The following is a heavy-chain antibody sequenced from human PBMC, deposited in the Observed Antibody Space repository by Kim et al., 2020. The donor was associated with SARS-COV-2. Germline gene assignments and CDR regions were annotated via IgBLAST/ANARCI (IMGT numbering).Heavy chain of an antibody. CDR2: IYYSGST. D-gene: IGHD2-15*01. V-gene: IGHV4-31*03. CDR3: ARAVIVVVVAAPPAWFDP. CDR1: GGSISSGGYY. Sequence: SETLSLTCTVSGGSISSGGYYWSWIRQHPGKGLEWIGYIYYSGSTYYNPSLKSRVTISVDTSKNQFSLKLSSVTAADTAVYYCARAVIVVVVAAPPAWFDPWGQGTLVTVSS. J-gene: IGHJ5*02.